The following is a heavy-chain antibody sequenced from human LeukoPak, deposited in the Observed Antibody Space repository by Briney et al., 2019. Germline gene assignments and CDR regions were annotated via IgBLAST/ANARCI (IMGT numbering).Heavy chain of an antibody. V-gene: IGHV3-30-3*01. Sequence: GGSLRLSCAASGFTFSSHAMHWVRQAPGKGLEWVSVTSYDEINKFYADSVKGRFTISRDNSKNTLYLQMNSLRAEDTAVYYCARDREWLVENDYWGQGTLVTVSS. CDR1: GFTFSSHA. CDR2: TSYDEINK. CDR3: ARDREWLVENDY. D-gene: IGHD6-19*01. J-gene: IGHJ4*02.